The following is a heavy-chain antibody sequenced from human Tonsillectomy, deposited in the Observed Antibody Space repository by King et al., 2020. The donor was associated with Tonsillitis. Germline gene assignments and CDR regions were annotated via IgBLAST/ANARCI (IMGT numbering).Heavy chain of an antibody. V-gene: IGHV3-7*01. Sequence: SWVRQTPGKGLEWLANIKEDGSEEHYLDSVRGRFTISRDNAANSLYLQINSLTTEDTAVYYCARDPYNNRNDGYGMDVWGLGSTVTVSS. J-gene: IGHJ6*02. CDR3: ARDPYNNRNDGYGMDV. CDR2: IKEDGSEE. D-gene: IGHD1-14*01.